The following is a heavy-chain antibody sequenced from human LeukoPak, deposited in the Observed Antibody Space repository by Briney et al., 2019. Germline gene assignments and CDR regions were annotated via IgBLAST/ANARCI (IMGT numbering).Heavy chain of an antibody. Sequence: SETLSLTCTVSGGSISSYYWSWVRQPPGKGLEWIGEINHSGSTNYNPSLKSRVTISVDTSKNQFSLKLSSVTAADTAVYYCARGVLRFLEWLLSRQNWFDPWGQGTLVTVSS. J-gene: IGHJ5*02. CDR3: ARGVLRFLEWLLSRQNWFDP. CDR1: GGSISSYY. CDR2: INHSGST. V-gene: IGHV4-34*01. D-gene: IGHD3-3*01.